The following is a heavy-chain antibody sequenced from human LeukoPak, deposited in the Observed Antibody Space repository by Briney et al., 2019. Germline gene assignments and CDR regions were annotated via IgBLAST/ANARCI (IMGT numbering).Heavy chain of an antibody. V-gene: IGHV1-18*01. CDR2: ISAYNGNT. CDR1: GYTFTSYG. J-gene: IGHJ3*02. D-gene: IGHD1-26*01. CDR3: ARTTSGSFNDAFDI. Sequence: ASVKVSCKASGYTFTSYGISWVRQAPGQGLEWMGWISAYNGNTNYAQKLQGRVTMTTDTSTSTAYMELRSPRSDDTAVYYCARTTSGSFNDAFDIWGQGTMVTVSS.